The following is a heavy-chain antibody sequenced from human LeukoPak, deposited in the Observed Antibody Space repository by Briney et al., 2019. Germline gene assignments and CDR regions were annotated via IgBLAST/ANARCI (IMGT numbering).Heavy chain of an antibody. J-gene: IGHJ3*02. D-gene: IGHD6-19*01. V-gene: IGHV3-74*01. CDR2: IISDDSST. Sequence: GGSLRLSCAASGFTFGSYWMHWVRQTPGKGLVWVSRIISDDSSTSYADSVKGRFTISRDNTKNTLYLQMNSLRVEDTAVYYCAREMAYSSGRAFDIWGQEIMVTVSS. CDR1: GFTFGSYW. CDR3: AREMAYSSGRAFDI.